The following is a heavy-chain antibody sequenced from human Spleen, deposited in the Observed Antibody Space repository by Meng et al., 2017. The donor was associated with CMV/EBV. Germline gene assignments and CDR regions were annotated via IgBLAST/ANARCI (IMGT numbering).Heavy chain of an antibody. CDR1: FSDYY. D-gene: IGHD3-22*01. CDR3: ATDLDPYLEYYYDSEYVQH. V-gene: IGHV3-11*01. Sequence: FSDYYMNWIRQAPGKGLEWVSYTSSSGSTIYYANSVKGRFTISRDNAKKSLCLQMNSLRAEDTAVYYCATDLDPYLEYYYDSEYVQHWGQGTLVTVSS. J-gene: IGHJ1*01. CDR2: TSSSGSTI.